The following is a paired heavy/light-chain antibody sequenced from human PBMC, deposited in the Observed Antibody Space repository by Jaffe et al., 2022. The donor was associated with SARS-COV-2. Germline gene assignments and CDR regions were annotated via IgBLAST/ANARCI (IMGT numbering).Heavy chain of an antibody. CDR3: AREYDS. Sequence: QVQLQESGPGLVKPSQTLSLTCSVSGDSISRHDYYWGWIRQPAGKGLEWIGRIHKSGTTNYNPSLNSRVTISVDTSKNQFFLKLTSVTAADTAVYYCAREYDSWGQGTLVTVSS. J-gene: IGHJ4*02. CDR2: IHKSGTT. V-gene: IGHV4-61*02. CDR1: GDSISRHDYY.
Light chain of an antibody. Sequence: QTVVTQEPSLTVSPGGTVTLTCASSTGAVTSGYYPNWLQQKPGQPPRTLIYSTTNKHSWTPARFSGSLLGGKAALTVSGVQPEDEAEYYCLVYYGGAWVFGGGTKLTVL. J-gene: IGLJ3*02. V-gene: IGLV7-43*01. CDR2: STT. CDR3: LVYYGGAWV. CDR1: TGAVTSGYY.